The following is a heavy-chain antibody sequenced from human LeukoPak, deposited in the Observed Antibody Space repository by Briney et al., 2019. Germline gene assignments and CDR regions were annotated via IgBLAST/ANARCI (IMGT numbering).Heavy chain of an antibody. CDR3: ARDIVSDYYDSSGYYDY. CDR2: IYYSGST. D-gene: IGHD3-22*01. J-gene: IGHJ4*02. Sequence: PSETLSLTCTVSGGSISSGGYYWSWIRQPPGKGLEWFAYIYYSGSTYYNPSLKSRVTISVDTAKNQFSLKLSSVTAADTAVYYCARDIVSDYYDSSGYYDYWGQGTLVTVSS. V-gene: IGHV4-30-4*08. CDR1: GGSISSGGYY.